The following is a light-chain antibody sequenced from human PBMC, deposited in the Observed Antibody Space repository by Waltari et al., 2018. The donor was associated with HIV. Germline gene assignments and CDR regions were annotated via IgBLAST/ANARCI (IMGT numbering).Light chain of an antibody. J-gene: IGKJ2*01. V-gene: IGKV2-28*01. CDR3: MQALQTPPA. Sequence: DIVMTQSPLSLPVTPGEPASLSCRSSQSLLHSNGYNYLDWYLQKPGQSPQLLIYLGSNRASGVPDRFSGSESGTDFTLKISRVETEDVGVYYCMQALQTPPAFGQGTKLEIK. CDR1: QSLLHSNGYNY. CDR2: LGS.